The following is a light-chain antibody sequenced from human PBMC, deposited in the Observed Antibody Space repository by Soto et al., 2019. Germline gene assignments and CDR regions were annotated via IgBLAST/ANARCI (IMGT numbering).Light chain of an antibody. CDR2: DAS. CDR1: QSVSSH. Sequence: DIVLTQSPATLSLSPGERATLSCRASQSVSSHLAWYQQKPGQAPRLLIYDASNRATGIPARFTGSGSGTAFTLPTISLVPEDSVVYYCHQHLNWPRTFGQGTKLEIK. J-gene: IGKJ2*01. CDR3: HQHLNWPRT. V-gene: IGKV3-11*01.